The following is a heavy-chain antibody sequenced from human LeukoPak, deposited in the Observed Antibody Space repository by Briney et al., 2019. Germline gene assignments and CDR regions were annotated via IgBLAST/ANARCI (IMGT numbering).Heavy chain of an antibody. J-gene: IGHJ4*02. CDR1: GYNFNSYW. Sequence: GESLKISCQASGYNFNSYWIGWVRQMPGKGLERMGIIYPGDSDTRYSPSFQGQVTISADRSINTAYLQWASLKASDTGIYYCARQTSGSYPYWGQGTLVTVSS. D-gene: IGHD1-26*01. CDR2: IYPGDSDT. CDR3: ARQTSGSYPY. V-gene: IGHV5-51*01.